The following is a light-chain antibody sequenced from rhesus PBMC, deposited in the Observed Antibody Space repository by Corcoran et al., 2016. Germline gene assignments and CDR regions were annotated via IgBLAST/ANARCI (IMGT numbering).Light chain of an antibody. J-gene: IGKJ3*01. V-gene: IGKV2-64*01. CDR2: KVS. Sequence: DVVMTQSPLSLPITPGQPASISCRSSQRLVHSNGNTYLSWYQQKPGQPPRLLIYKVSNRDSGVPARFSGRGAGTDFTLKISRVEAEDVGVYYCGQGTHWPFTFGPGTKLDIK. CDR3: GQGTHWPFT. CDR1: QRLVHSNGNTY.